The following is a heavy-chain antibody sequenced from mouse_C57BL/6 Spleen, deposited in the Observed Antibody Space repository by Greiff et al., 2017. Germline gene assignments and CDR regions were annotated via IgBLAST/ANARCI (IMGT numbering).Heavy chain of an antibody. V-gene: IGHV5-4*01. D-gene: IGHD1-1*01. J-gene: IGHJ3*01. CDR1: GFTFSSYA. CDR2: ISDGGSYT. Sequence: EVKVEESGGGLVKPGGSLKLSCAASGFTFSSYAMSWVRQTPEKGLEWVATISDGGSYTYYPDNVKGRFTISRDNAKNNLYLQLSHLKSEDTAMYYCSRDGVEGFAYWGQGTLVTVSA. CDR3: SRDGVEGFAY.